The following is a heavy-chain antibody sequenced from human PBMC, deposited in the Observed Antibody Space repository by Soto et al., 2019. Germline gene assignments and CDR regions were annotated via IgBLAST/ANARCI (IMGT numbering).Heavy chain of an antibody. J-gene: IGHJ4*02. V-gene: IGHV3-23*01. Sequence: VHLSESGGALVQPGGSLRLSCAASGFTFRVYAMSWIRQASGGGLEWVSAIGGTGNTTYYADSVKGRFTIARDNSRDTLYLQMTSLRVEDTAVYYCARIRQLLFVSWGQGTLVSVSS. CDR2: IGGTGNTT. D-gene: IGHD2-2*01. CDR1: GFTFRVYA. CDR3: ARIRQLLFVS.